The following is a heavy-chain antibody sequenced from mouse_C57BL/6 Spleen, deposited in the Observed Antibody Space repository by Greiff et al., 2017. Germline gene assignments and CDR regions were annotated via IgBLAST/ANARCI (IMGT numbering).Heavy chain of an antibody. CDR2: ISYDGSN. CDR1: GYSITSGYY. CDR3: ARVYGHYWYFDV. D-gene: IGHD1-1*02. J-gene: IGHJ1*03. Sequence: VQLKESGPGLVKPSQSLSLTCSVTGYSITSGYYWNWIRQFPGNKLEWMGYISYDGSNNYNPSLKNRISITRDTSKNQFFLKLNSVTTEDTATYYCARVYGHYWYFDVWGTGTTVTVSS. V-gene: IGHV3-6*01.